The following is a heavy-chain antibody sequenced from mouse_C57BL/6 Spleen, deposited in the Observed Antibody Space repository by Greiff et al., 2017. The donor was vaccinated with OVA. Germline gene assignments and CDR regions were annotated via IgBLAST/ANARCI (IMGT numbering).Heavy chain of an antibody. CDR3: ARWGYGSSYDFDY. CDR2: INPSNGGT. CDR1: GYTFTSYW. D-gene: IGHD1-1*01. Sequence: QVQLQQSGTELVKPGASVKLSCKASGYTFTSYWMHWVKQRPGQGLEWIGNINPSNGGTNYNEKFKSKATLTVDKSSSTAYMQLSSLTSEDSAVYYCARWGYGSSYDFDYWGQGTTLTVSS. J-gene: IGHJ2*01. V-gene: IGHV1-53*01.